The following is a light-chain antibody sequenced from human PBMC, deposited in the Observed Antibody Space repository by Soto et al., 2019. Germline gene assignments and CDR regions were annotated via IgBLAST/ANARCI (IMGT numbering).Light chain of an antibody. Sequence: DIQMTQSPSTLSASVGDRVTITCRASQSISSWLAWYQQKPGKAPKLLIYDASSLESGVPSRFSGSGSGTEFTLTISSLQPEDFATYYGQQYKSWWTFGQGTKVEIK. CDR3: QQYKSWWT. CDR2: DAS. V-gene: IGKV1-5*01. CDR1: QSISSW. J-gene: IGKJ1*01.